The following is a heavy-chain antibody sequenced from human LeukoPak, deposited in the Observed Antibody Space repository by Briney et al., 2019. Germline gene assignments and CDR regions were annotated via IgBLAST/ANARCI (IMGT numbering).Heavy chain of an antibody. D-gene: IGHD5-18*01. CDR3: ARGDTAMVFFDY. CDR1: GYSISSGYY. Sequence: PSETLSLTCAVSGYSISSGYYWGWIRQPPGKGLEWIGSIYHSGSTYYNPSLKSRVTISVDTSKNQFSLKLSSVTAADTAVYYCARGDTAMVFFDYWGQGTLVTVSS. V-gene: IGHV4-38-2*01. CDR2: IYHSGST. J-gene: IGHJ4*02.